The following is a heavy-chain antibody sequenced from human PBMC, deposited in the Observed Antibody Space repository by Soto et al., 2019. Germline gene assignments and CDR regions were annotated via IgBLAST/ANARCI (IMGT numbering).Heavy chain of an antibody. Sequence: GGSLRLSCAASGFTFDDYAMHWVRQAPGKGLEWVSGISWNSGSIGYADSVKGRFTISRDNAKNSLYLQMNSLRAEDTALYYCAKDSPGVRGVMNYYYYYMDVWGKGTTVTVSS. CDR3: AKDSPGVRGVMNYYYYYMDV. CDR1: GFTFDDYA. V-gene: IGHV3-9*01. J-gene: IGHJ6*03. CDR2: ISWNSGSI. D-gene: IGHD3-10*01.